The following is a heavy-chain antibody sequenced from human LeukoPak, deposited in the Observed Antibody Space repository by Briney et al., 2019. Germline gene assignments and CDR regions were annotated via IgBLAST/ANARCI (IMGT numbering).Heavy chain of an antibody. CDR1: GFTVSSNY. CDR2: INEEGTDK. V-gene: IGHV3-7*05. CDR3: ATWSNAWEFDY. Sequence: TGGSLRLSCAASGFTVSSNYMSWVRQAPGKGLEWVAHINEEGTDKYYVDSVTGRFTISRDNTRNSLDLQMSSLRAEDTAVYYCATWSNAWEFDYWGQGTLVSVSS. J-gene: IGHJ4*02. D-gene: IGHD1-26*01.